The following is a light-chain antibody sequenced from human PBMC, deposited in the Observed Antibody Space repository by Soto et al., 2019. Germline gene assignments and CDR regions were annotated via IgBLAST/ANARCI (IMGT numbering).Light chain of an antibody. J-gene: IGLJ1*01. CDR1: SSEVGGYNF. V-gene: IGLV2-14*01. Sequence: QSVLTQPASVSGTLGQSITIACTGTSSEVGGYNFVSWYQQHPGKAPKLMIYDVTIRPSGVSSRFSGSKSGNTASLTISGLQAEDEADYYCSSYTSSSTLVFGTGTKVTVL. CDR2: DVT. CDR3: SSYTSSSTLV.